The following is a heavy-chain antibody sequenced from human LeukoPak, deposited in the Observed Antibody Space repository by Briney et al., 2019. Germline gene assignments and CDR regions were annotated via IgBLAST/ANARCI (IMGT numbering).Heavy chain of an antibody. CDR3: ARGGGEYQLLWGLDYYGMDV. D-gene: IGHD2-2*01. CDR1: GFTFSSYG. CDR2: IWYDGSNE. J-gene: IGHJ6*04. Sequence: GRSLRLSCAASGFTFSSYGMHWVRQAPGKGLEWVAVIWYDGSNEYYADSVKGRFTISRDNSKNTLYLQMNSLRAEDTAVYYCARGGGEYQLLWGLDYYGMDVWGKGTTVTVSS. V-gene: IGHV3-33*01.